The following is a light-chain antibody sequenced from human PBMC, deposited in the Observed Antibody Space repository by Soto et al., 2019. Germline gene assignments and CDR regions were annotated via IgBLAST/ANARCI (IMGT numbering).Light chain of an antibody. CDR1: SSDVGSYNY. CDR3: TSYTTSKTWV. V-gene: IGLV2-14*03. Sequence: QSALTQPASVSGSPGQSVTIPCTGTSSDVGSYNYVSWYQQHPGKAPKLMIFDVTNRPSGVSNRFSGSKSGNSASLTISGLQTEDEADYYCTSYTTSKTWVFGGGTKLTVL. CDR2: DVT. J-gene: IGLJ3*02.